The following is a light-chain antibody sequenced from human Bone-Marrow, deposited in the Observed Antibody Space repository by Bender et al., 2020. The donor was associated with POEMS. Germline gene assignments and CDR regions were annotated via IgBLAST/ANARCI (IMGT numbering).Light chain of an antibody. Sequence: VLTQPPSVSVAPGQTARISCGGNDIGSKSVHWYQHKPGQAPVLVVYDNNDRPSGIPKRFSGSNSGDTATLNISESQTIDEADYYCQTWDNTHVVLFGGGTRLTVL. CDR3: QTWDNTHVVL. V-gene: IGLV3-21*02. CDR1: DIGSKS. J-gene: IGLJ3*02. CDR2: DNN.